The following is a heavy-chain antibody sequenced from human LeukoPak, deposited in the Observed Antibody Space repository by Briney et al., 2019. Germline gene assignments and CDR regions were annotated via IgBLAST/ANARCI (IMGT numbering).Heavy chain of an antibody. Sequence: ASVKVSCKASGDTFHIHGISWVRQAPGQELEWMGWISPSNGNTNYVQKLQGRVTMTRDMSTSTVYMELSSLRSEDTAVYYCARGQYSSSWYPDYYYYMDVWGKGTTVTVSS. CDR2: ISPSNGNT. J-gene: IGHJ6*03. V-gene: IGHV1-18*01. CDR1: GDTFHIHG. CDR3: ARGQYSSSWYPDYYYYMDV. D-gene: IGHD6-13*01.